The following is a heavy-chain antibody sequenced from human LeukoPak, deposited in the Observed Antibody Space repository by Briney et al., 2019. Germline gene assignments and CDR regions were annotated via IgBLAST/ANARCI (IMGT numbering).Heavy chain of an antibody. D-gene: IGHD3-3*01. CDR1: GGSFSGYY. Sequence: PSETLSLTCAVYGGSFSGYYWSWIRQPPGKGLEWIGEINHSGGTNYNPSLKSRVTISVDTSKNQFSLKLSSVTAADTAVYYCARGEPTNYDFWSGYPGKYYFDYWGQGTLVTVSS. CDR2: INHSGGT. CDR3: ARGEPTNYDFWSGYPGKYYFDY. J-gene: IGHJ4*02. V-gene: IGHV4-34*01.